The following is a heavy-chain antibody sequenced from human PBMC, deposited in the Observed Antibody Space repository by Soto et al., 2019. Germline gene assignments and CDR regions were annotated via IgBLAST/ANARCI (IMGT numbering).Heavy chain of an antibody. CDR2: ISGSGGST. D-gene: IGHD5-18*01. CDR3: ARDRDTAMDAGHYYYYYGMDV. Sequence: PEGSLRLSCAASGFTFSSYAMSWVRQAPGKGLEWVSAISGSGGSTYYADSVKGRFTISRDNSKNTLYLQVNSLRAEDTAVYYCARDRDTAMDAGHYYYYYGMDVWGQGTTVTVSS. J-gene: IGHJ6*02. CDR1: GFTFSSYA. V-gene: IGHV3-23*01.